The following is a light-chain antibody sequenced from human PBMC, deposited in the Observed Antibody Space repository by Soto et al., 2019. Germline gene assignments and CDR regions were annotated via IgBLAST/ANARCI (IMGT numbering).Light chain of an antibody. Sequence: DIQLTQSPSSLSASLGDRVTISFLAIQLINGYLNWYQQKPGKAPRLLIYTASNLQSGVPSRFSGTRSGTDFTLIISDLQAEDFATYYCQQTYSPLRTFGQGTKVDI. J-gene: IGKJ1*01. V-gene: IGKV1-39*01. CDR1: QLINGY. CDR2: TAS. CDR3: QQTYSPLRT.